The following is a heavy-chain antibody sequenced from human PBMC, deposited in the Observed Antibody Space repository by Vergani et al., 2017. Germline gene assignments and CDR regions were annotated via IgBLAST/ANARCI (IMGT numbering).Heavy chain of an antibody. J-gene: IGHJ6*02. Sequence: QVQVVQSGAEVKKSGASVKVSCKASGYTFTSYYMHWVRQAPGQGLEWMGIINPSGGSTSYAQKFQGRVTMTRDTSTSTVYMELSSLRSEDTAVYYCARGGYCSGGSCYVSYYYYGMDVWGQGTTVTVSS. CDR2: INPSGGST. V-gene: IGHV1-46*03. CDR1: GYTFTSYY. D-gene: IGHD2-15*01. CDR3: ARGGYCSGGSCYVSYYYYGMDV.